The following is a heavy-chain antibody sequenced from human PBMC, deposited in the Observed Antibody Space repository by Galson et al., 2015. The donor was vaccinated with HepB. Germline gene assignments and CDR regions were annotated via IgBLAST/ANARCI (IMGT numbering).Heavy chain of an antibody. D-gene: IGHD2-15*01. Sequence: SLRLSCAASGFTFSSYAMSWVRQAPGKGLEWVSAISGSGGSTYYADSVKGRFTISRDNSKNTLYLQMNSLRAEDTAVYYCAKDREGKVVVVVATYGMDVWGQGTTVTVSS. CDR1: GFTFSSYA. V-gene: IGHV3-23*01. CDR3: AKDREGKVVVVVATYGMDV. J-gene: IGHJ6*02. CDR2: ISGSGGST.